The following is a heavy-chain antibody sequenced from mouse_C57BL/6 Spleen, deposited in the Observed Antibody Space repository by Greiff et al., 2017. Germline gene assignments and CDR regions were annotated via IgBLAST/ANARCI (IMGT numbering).Heavy chain of an antibody. CDR2: IDPSDSYT. D-gene: IGHD2-3*01. CDR3: ARVDGYYGWFAY. CDR1: GYTFTSYW. Sequence: QVQLQQPGAELVMPGASVKLSCKASGYTFTSYWMHWVKQRPGQGLEWIGEIDPSDSYTNYNQKFKGKSTLTVDKSSSTAYMQLSSLTSEDSAVYYCARVDGYYGWFAYWGQGTLVTVSA. V-gene: IGHV1-69*01. J-gene: IGHJ3*01.